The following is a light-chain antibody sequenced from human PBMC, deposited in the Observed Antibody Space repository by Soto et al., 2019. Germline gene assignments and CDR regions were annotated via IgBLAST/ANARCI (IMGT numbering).Light chain of an antibody. V-gene: IGKV3-15*01. Sequence: IVMTQSPDTLSVSTGARAPLSCRSSQSISSSLAWYQQRPGQPPRLLIYGASTRAAGIPPRFSGSGSGTEFTLTISSLQPDDFATYYCQQDNSYSWTFGQGAKVDIK. CDR1: QSISSS. CDR2: GAS. CDR3: QQDNSYSWT. J-gene: IGKJ1*01.